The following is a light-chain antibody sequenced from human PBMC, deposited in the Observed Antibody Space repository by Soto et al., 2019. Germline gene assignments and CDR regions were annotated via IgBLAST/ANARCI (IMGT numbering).Light chain of an antibody. CDR2: GAS. Sequence: EIVLTQSPGTLSSSPGERATLSCRASQSVSSSYLAWYQQKPDQAPRLLIYGASSRATGIPDRFSGSGSGTDFTLTISSLEPEDFAVYYCHQDGSSPPSTFGQGTRLEIK. V-gene: IGKV3-20*01. CDR1: QSVSSSY. CDR3: HQDGSSPPST. J-gene: IGKJ5*01.